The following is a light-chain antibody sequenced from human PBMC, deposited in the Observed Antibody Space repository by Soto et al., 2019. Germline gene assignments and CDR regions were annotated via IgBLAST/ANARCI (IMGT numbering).Light chain of an antibody. V-gene: IGKV1-39*01. CDR1: QNIRYY. CDR2: AAF. Sequence: DIQMTKSPASLSASVGDRVTIACRASQNIRYYINWYQHKPGRAPKLLIHAAFMLQGGVPPRFSGTGSGTDFTLTISGLQPEDLATYYCQQCDTNASPFGQGTRLEIK. CDR3: QQCDTNASP. J-gene: IGKJ5*01.